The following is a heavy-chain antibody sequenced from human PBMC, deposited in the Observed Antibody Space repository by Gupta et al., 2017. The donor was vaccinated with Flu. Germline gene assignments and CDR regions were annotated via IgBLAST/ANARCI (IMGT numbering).Heavy chain of an antibody. Sequence: VQLVESGGDLVQPGGSLRLSCAASGFIVSDHHMDWFRQAPGKGLEWVGLTRKKADSYTTEYAASVKGRFFISKDDSKNSLILQMNSLKTEDTAVYYCARRSKDANRYFDSWGQGTLVTVSS. CDR1: GFIVSDHH. CDR2: TRKKADSYTT. CDR3: ARRSKDANRYFDS. J-gene: IGHJ4*02. D-gene: IGHD2-8*01. V-gene: IGHV3-72*01.